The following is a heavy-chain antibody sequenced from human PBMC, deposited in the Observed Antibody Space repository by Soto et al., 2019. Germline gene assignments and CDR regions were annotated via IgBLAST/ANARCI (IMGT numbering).Heavy chain of an antibody. CDR2: INAGNGDT. CDR1: GYTFTSYA. Sequence: QVQLVQSGAEVKKPGASVKVSCKASGYTFTSYALHWVRQAPGQRLEWMGWINAGNGDTKYSQKFQGRVTITRDTSASTAYMELSSLRSEDTAVYYCARDRTQWLVGLVGYWGQGTLVPVSS. V-gene: IGHV1-3*01. J-gene: IGHJ4*02. D-gene: IGHD6-19*01. CDR3: ARDRTQWLVGLVGY.